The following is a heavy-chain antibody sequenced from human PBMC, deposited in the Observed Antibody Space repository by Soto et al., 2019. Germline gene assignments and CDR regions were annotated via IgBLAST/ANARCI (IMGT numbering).Heavy chain of an antibody. CDR2: IIPIFGTA. CDR1: GGTFSGYT. Sequence: SVQVCCTAPGGTFSGYTIRWVRQAPGQGLEWMGGIIPIFGTATYAQKFQGRVTITADESTSTAYMELSSLRSEDTAVYYCARDPPLRTNGVPLATCGQGTLVTVSS. V-gene: IGHV1-69*13. D-gene: IGHD2-8*01. CDR3: ARDPPLRTNGVPLAT. J-gene: IGHJ5*02.